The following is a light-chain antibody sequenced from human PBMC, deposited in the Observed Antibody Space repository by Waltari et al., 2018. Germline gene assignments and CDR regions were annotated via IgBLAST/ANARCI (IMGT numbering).Light chain of an antibody. J-gene: IGLJ3*02. CDR2: DVS. V-gene: IGLV2-23*02. CDR1: SSDVGNYNL. Sequence: QSALTQPASVSGSPGQSITISCTGTSSDVGNYNLVSCYQQHPGKAPKLMIYDVSQRPSGVSSRFSGSTSGNTASLTISGLQAEDEADYYCCSYAGSSTWVFGGGTKLTVL. CDR3: CSYAGSSTWV.